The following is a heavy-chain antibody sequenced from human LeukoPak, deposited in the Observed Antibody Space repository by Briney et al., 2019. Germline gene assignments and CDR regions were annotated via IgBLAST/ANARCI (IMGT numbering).Heavy chain of an antibody. CDR1: GFTFSSYE. CDR3: ARTYDFWSGYPDY. V-gene: IGHV3-48*03. Sequence: PGGSLRLSCAASGFTFSSYEMNWVRQAPGKGLEWVSYISSSGSTIYHADSVKGRFTISRDNAKNSLYLQMNSLRAEDTAVYYCARTYDFWSGYPDYWGQGTLVTVSS. D-gene: IGHD3-3*01. CDR2: ISSSGSTI. J-gene: IGHJ4*02.